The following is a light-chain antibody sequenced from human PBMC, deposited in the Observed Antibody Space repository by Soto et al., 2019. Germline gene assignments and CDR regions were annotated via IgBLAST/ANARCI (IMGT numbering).Light chain of an antibody. Sequence: QSVLTQPRSVSGSPGQSVSISCTGARSDVGGYDYVSWYQQHPDKAPKVIIYDVIKRPSGVPDRFSGSKSGNTASLTISGLQSDDEADYYCCSDAGSYSYVFGPGTKLTVL. V-gene: IGLV2-11*01. CDR1: RSDVGGYDY. CDR3: CSDAGSYSYV. CDR2: DVI. J-gene: IGLJ1*01.